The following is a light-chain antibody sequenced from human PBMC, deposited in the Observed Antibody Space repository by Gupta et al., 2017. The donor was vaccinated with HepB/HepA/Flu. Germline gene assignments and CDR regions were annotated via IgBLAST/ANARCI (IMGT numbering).Light chain of an antibody. J-gene: IGKJ1*01. CDR2: GAS. Sequence: ELVMPQSPTPLSLSPEERANLSCWASHRVSSNLAWYQQKPGQAPRLLIYGASTRDTGIPARFSGSGYGTDFTLTISSRQSEDFAVYYCQQYKNCPQGTFGQGTKVEIK. CDR1: HRVSSN. CDR3: QQYKNCPQGT. V-gene: IGKV3-15*01.